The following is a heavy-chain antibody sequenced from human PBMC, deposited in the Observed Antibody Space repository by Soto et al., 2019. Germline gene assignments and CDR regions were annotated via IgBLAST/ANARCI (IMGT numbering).Heavy chain of an antibody. J-gene: IGHJ4*02. V-gene: IGHV4-4*07. CDR2: IYSSGST. CDR1: GGSVTNYY. Sequence: PSDTLSLTCTVSGGSVTNYYCSWSRQPAGKGLEWIGRIYSSGSTDYNPSLKSRVSMSVDASKNQFSLKLTSVTAADTAVYYCAREGGIVAKIPFDYWGQGPLVTVHS. CDR3: AREGGIVAKIPFDY. D-gene: IGHD5-12*01.